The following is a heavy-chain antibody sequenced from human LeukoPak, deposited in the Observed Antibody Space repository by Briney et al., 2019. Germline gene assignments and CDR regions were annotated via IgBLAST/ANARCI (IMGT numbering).Heavy chain of an antibody. CDR2: IYYSGST. CDR1: GGSISSYY. V-gene: IGHV4-59*01. CDR3: AGDSSGSGFDY. J-gene: IGHJ4*02. Sequence: SETLSLTCTVSGGSISSYYWSWIRQPPGKGLEWIGYIYYSGSTNYNPSLKSRVTISVDTSKNQLSLKLSSVTAADTAVYYCAGDSSGSGFDYWGQGTLVTVSS. D-gene: IGHD3-22*01.